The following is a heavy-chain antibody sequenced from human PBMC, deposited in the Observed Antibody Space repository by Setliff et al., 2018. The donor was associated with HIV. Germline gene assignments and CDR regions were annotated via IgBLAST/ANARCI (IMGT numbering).Heavy chain of an antibody. Sequence: GGSLRLSCAASGFTFSSYAMSWVRQAPGKGLEWASVISGSGASTFYADSVKGRFTIARDNSKNTLYLQMNGLRVEDTAVYYCAKDGISGGAYPPYYFDYWGHGTLVTVSS. CDR3: AKDGISGGAYPPYYFDY. J-gene: IGHJ4*01. D-gene: IGHD2-15*01. CDR2: ISGSGAST. CDR1: GFTFSSYA. V-gene: IGHV3-23*01.